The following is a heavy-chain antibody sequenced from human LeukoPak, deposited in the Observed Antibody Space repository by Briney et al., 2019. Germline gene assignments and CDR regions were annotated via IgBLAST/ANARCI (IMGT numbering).Heavy chain of an antibody. D-gene: IGHD3-3*01. J-gene: IGHJ5*02. Sequence: GASVKVSCKASGYTFTGYYMHWVRQAPGQGLEWMGWISAYNGNTNYAQKLQGRVTMTTDTSTSTAYMELRSLRSDDTAVYYCARVEGRITIFGVVSLYNWFDPWGQGTLVTVSP. CDR2: ISAYNGNT. CDR1: GYTFTGYY. V-gene: IGHV1-18*04. CDR3: ARVEGRITIFGVVSLYNWFDP.